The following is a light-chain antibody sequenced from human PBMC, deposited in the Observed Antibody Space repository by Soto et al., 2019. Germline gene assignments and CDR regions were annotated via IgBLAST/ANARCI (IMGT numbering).Light chain of an antibody. Sequence: DIQMTQSPTSLSASVGDRVTITCRASQAISNYLTWYQQKPGQVPNLLIYAASTLHSGVPSRFSGSGSGTDFTLTISSLQLEDVATYYCQKYNSAPFTFGPGTKVHIK. V-gene: IGKV1-27*01. CDR1: QAISNY. CDR3: QKYNSAPFT. J-gene: IGKJ3*01. CDR2: AAS.